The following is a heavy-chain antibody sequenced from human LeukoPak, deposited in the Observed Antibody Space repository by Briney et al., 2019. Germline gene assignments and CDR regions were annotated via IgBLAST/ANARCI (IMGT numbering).Heavy chain of an antibody. CDR3: ASLPAMWYYDSSGFDY. CDR2: IIPIFGTA. V-gene: IGHV1-69*13. Sequence: SVKVSCKASGGTFSSYAISWVRQAPGQGLEWMGGIIPIFGTANYAQKFQGRVTITADESTSTAYMELSSPRSEDTAVYYCASLPAMWYYDSSGFDYWGQGTLVTVSS. J-gene: IGHJ4*02. D-gene: IGHD3-22*01. CDR1: GGTFSSYA.